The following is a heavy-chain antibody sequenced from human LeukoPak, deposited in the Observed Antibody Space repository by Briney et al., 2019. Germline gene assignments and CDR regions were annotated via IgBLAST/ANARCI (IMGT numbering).Heavy chain of an antibody. V-gene: IGHV4-34*01. CDR1: GGSINDYY. J-gene: IGHJ4*02. CDR2: INHSGST. Sequence: PSETLSLTCAVYGGSINDYYWSWIRQSPGKGLEWIGEINHSGSTNYNPSLKSRVTISVDTSKNQFSLKLSSVTAADTAVHYCARNRDGYNGIDYWGQGTLVTVSS. CDR3: ARNRDGYNGIDY. D-gene: IGHD5-24*01.